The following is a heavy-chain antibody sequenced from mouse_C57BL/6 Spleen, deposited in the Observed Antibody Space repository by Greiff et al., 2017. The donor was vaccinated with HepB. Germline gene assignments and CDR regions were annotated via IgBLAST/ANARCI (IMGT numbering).Heavy chain of an antibody. J-gene: IGHJ4*01. D-gene: IGHD1-1*01. Sequence: VQLQQSGAELVKPGASVKLSCKASGYTFTSYWMHWVKQRPGQGLEWIGMIHPNSGSTNYNEKFKSKATLTVDKSSSTADMQLSSLTSEDSAVYYCARVGSSSAMDYWGQGTSVTVSS. CDR1: GYTFTSYW. CDR2: IHPNSGST. CDR3: ARVGSSSAMDY. V-gene: IGHV1-64*01.